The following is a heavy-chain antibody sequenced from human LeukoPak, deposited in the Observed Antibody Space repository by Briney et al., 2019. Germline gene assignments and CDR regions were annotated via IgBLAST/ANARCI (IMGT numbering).Heavy chain of an antibody. V-gene: IGHV3-64D*06. D-gene: IGHD3-10*01. Sequence: GGSLRLSCSASGFTFSNYAMHWVRQAPGKGLEYVSAITSNGGTTYYGDSVRGRFTISRDNSKNTVYLQMSSLRPEDTAVYYCLKDLTGSGDYWGQGALVTVSS. CDR2: ITSNGGTT. CDR3: LKDLTGSGDY. CDR1: GFTFSNYA. J-gene: IGHJ4*02.